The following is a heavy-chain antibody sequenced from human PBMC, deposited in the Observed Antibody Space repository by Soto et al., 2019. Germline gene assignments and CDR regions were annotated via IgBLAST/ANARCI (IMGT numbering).Heavy chain of an antibody. CDR2: IYYSGRA. CDR1: GGSVSSGSFY. CDR3: AREWLGGLGHYFGL. Sequence: QVHLQESGPGLVKPSETLSLTCTVSGGSVSSGSFYWSWIRQSPGKGLEWIANIYYSGRANSNSSLHSRGTMPVATSNDQFSLKLSSLTAADTAVYYRAREWLGGLGHYFGLWGRGHLVTVSS. D-gene: IGHD3-10*01. V-gene: IGHV4-61*01. J-gene: IGHJ2*01.